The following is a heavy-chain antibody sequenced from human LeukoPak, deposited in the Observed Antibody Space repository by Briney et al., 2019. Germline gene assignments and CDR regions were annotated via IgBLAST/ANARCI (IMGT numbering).Heavy chain of an antibody. CDR2: MKQDGSEK. CDR1: GFTFSSYW. V-gene: IGHV3-7*01. CDR3: ARDGGTKGFDP. J-gene: IGHJ5*02. Sequence: PGGSLRLSCAASGFTFSSYWMSWVRQAPGKGLERVANMKQDGSEKYYVDSVKGRFTISRDNAKNSLYLQMNSLRAEDTAVYYCARDGGTKGFDPWGQGTLVTVSS. D-gene: IGHD1-1*01.